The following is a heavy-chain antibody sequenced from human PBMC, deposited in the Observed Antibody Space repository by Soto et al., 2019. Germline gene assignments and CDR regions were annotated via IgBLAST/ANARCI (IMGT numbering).Heavy chain of an antibody. V-gene: IGHV1-8*01. CDR2: MNPNSGNT. CDR1: GYTFTSYD. D-gene: IGHD3-10*01. CDR3: ARMEGFGESYYYYYMDV. Sequence: GASVKVSCKASGYTFTSYDINWVRQATGQGLEWMGWMNPNSGNTGYAQKFQGRVTMTRNTSISTAYMELSSLRSEDTAVYYCARMEGFGESYYYYYMDVWGKGTKVTVSS. J-gene: IGHJ6*03.